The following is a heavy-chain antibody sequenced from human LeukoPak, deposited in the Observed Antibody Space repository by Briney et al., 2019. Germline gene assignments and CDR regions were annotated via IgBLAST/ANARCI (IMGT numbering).Heavy chain of an antibody. CDR3: ARDGCSSTSCYADWSDP. J-gene: IGHJ5*02. Sequence: GGSLRLSCAASGFTFSSYWMHWVRQAPGKGLVWVSRINSDGSSTSYADSVKGRFTISRDNAKNTLYLQMNSLRAEDTAVYYCARDGCSSTSCYADWSDPWGQGTLVTVSS. CDR1: GFTFSSYW. V-gene: IGHV3-74*01. D-gene: IGHD2-2*01. CDR2: INSDGSST.